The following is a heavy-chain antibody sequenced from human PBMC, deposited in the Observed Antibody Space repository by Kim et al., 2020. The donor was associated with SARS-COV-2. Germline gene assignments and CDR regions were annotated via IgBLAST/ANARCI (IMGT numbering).Heavy chain of an antibody. Sequence: SETLSLTCTVSGGSISSSSYYWGWIRQPPGKGLEWIGSIFYSGSTYYNPSLKSRVTISVDTSKNQFSLKLSSVTAADTAVYYCARHRRAGIVATMRDFDYWGQGTLVTVSS. CDR2: IFYSGST. J-gene: IGHJ4*02. V-gene: IGHV4-39*01. CDR3: ARHRRAGIVATMRDFDY. CDR1: GGSISSSSYY. D-gene: IGHD5-12*01.